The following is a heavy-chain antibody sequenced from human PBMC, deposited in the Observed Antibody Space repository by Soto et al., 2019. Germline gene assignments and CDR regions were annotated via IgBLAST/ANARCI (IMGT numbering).Heavy chain of an antibody. CDR1: GLTFSSYA. CDR2: IGGSVEGT. V-gene: IGHV3-23*01. D-gene: IGHD3-16*01. Sequence: GGSLRLSCAVSGLTFSSYAMSWVRQAPGKGLEWVTAIGGSVEGTYYGASVKGRFTIYRDNSRITLDLKMMSLSAKDTAVYYYTKSSFFDYWGQGTLVTVSS. J-gene: IGHJ4*02. CDR3: TKSSFFDY.